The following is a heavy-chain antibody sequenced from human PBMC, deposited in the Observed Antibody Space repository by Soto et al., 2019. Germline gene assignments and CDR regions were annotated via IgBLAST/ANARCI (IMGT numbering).Heavy chain of an antibody. CDR2: IIPIFGTA. Sequence: QVQLVQSGAEVQKPGSSVKVSCKASGGTFSSYAISWVRQAPGQGLAWRGGIIPIFGTANYAQTFQGRVTITADESTSTAYMELSSLRYEDTAVYYCARGRCGGSCPHFDYWGQGTLVTVSS. CDR3: ARGRCGGSCPHFDY. J-gene: IGHJ4*02. CDR1: GGTFSSYA. D-gene: IGHD2-15*01. V-gene: IGHV1-69*01.